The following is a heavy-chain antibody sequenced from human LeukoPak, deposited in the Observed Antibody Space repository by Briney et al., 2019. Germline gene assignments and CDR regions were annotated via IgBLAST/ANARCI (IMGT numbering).Heavy chain of an antibody. Sequence: GASVKVSCKASGHSFTASYIHWLRQAPGQGLEWMGRINPNSGGTNYAQNFQGRVTMTGDTSINTAYMELNSLTSGDTADYYCARSAEHCSNGVCFTKYLLDVWGEGSTVTVSS. CDR2: INPNSGGT. CDR3: ARSAEHCSNGVCFTKYLLDV. CDR1: GHSFTASY. D-gene: IGHD2-8*01. J-gene: IGHJ6*04. V-gene: IGHV1-2*02.